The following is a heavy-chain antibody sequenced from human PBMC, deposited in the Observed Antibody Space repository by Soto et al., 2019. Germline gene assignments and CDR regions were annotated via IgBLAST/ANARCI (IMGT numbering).Heavy chain of an antibody. J-gene: IGHJ4*02. Sequence: QLQLQESGSGLVKPSQTLSLTCAVSGGSISSGGYSWSWIRQPPGKGLEWIGYIYHSGSTYYNPSLKRRVPRSVDRSKSPVSLKLSSVTAADTAVYYCAGGPGVARNYWGQGTLVTVSS. V-gene: IGHV4-30-2*01. D-gene: IGHD5-12*01. CDR3: AGGPGVARNY. CDR2: IYHSGST. CDR1: GGSISSGGYS.